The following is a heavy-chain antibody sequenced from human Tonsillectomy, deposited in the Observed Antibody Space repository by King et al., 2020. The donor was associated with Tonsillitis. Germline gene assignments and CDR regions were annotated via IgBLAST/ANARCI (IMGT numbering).Heavy chain of an antibody. D-gene: IGHD3-3*01. CDR1: GFTFSSYG. CDR3: ARDWRGSPLDTFEI. J-gene: IGHJ3*02. Sequence: VQLVESGGDVVQPGRSLRLSCAASGFTFSSYGIHWVRQAPGKGLQWVAGISDDGTKKFYVDSVRGRFTISRDNSKNTLYLQMNSLRAEDTAVYHCARDWRGSPLDTFEIWGQGTMVTVSS. V-gene: IGHV3-33*05. CDR2: ISDDGTKK.